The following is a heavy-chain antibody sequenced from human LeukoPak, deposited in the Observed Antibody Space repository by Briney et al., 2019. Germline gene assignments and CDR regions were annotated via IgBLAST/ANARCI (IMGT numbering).Heavy chain of an antibody. CDR2: INSDGSST. D-gene: IGHD5-18*01. CDR3: ARSEGTTWIQLWSPFDY. J-gene: IGHJ4*02. CDR1: GFTFRSYW. Sequence: PGESLRLSCAASGFTFRSYWMQWVRQAPGKGLVWVSRINSDGSSTSYADSVKGRFTISRDNAKNTLYLQMNSLRAEDTAVYYCARSEGTTWIQLWSPFDYWGQGTLVTVSS. V-gene: IGHV3-74*01.